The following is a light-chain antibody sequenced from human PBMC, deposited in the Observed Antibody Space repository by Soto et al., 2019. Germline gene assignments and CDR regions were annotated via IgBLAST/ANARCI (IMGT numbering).Light chain of an antibody. J-gene: IGKJ1*01. Sequence: DIVMTQSPDSLAVSLGARATINCKSSQSVLYSSNNKNYLAWYQHTQGQPPKLLIYCASTRESGVPDRFSGSVSGTDFALTVTSTQSGDVAVYYGLHYCSTCTCGQGTKVDIK. CDR3: LHYCSTCT. CDR2: CAS. CDR1: QSVLYSSNNKNY. V-gene: IGKV4-1*01.